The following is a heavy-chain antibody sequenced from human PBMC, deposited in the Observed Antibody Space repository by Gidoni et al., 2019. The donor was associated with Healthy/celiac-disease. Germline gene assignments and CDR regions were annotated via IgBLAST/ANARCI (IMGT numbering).Heavy chain of an antibody. D-gene: IGHD6-19*01. CDR1: GGSFSGYD. Sequence: VQLQQWVAGLLKPSETMSRTCAVCGGSFSGYDWSWIRQPPGKGLDWIVEINHPGSTNYHPSLKSRVTISVDTSKNQFPLNLSSVTPADTAVYYCARGFGYSSGWYRYWGQGTLVTVSS. J-gene: IGHJ4*02. V-gene: IGHV4-34*01. CDR2: INHPGST. CDR3: ARGFGYSSGWYRY.